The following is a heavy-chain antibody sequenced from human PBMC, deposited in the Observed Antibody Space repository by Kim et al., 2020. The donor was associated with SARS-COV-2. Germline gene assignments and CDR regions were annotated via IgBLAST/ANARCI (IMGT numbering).Heavy chain of an antibody. CDR2: ISNTGRAT. D-gene: IGHD3-10*01. V-gene: IGHV3-23*01. CDR3: AKGREFHYYGLGSAFD. Sequence: GGSLRLSCTASGLTFGSYAMIWVRQAPGKGLEWVSIISNTGRATDYPDSVKGRFIISRDNSKNTLYLQMNNLRAEYTAMYYCAKGREFHYYGLGSAFD. CDR1: GLTFGSYA. J-gene: IGHJ4*01.